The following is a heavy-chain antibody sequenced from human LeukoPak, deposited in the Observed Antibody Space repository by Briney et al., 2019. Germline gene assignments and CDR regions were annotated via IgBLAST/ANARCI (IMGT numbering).Heavy chain of an antibody. D-gene: IGHD1-1*01. Sequence: SETLSLTCAVYGGSFSGYFWSWIRQPPGKGLEWIGEINHSGRTNYNPSLKSRVTISVDTSKNQFSLKLSSVTAADTAVYYCARDRIGDSRDDVSNFDSWGQGTLVTVSS. CDR3: ARDRIGDSRDDVSNFDS. CDR2: INHSGRT. J-gene: IGHJ4*02. CDR1: GGSFSGYF. V-gene: IGHV4-34*01.